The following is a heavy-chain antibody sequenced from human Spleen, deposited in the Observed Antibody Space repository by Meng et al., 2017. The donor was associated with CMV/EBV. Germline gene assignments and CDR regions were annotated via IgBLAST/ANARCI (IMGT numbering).Heavy chain of an antibody. CDR1: GYTFTSYG. V-gene: IGHV1-18*01. Sequence: ASVKGSCKASGYTFTSYGISWVRQAPGQGLEWMGWISAYNGNTNYAQKLQGRVTMTTDTSTSTAYMELRSLRSDDTAVYYCARVIVPAATSPWFDPWGQGTLVTVSS. J-gene: IGHJ5*02. D-gene: IGHD2-2*01. CDR3: ARVIVPAATSPWFDP. CDR2: ISAYNGNT.